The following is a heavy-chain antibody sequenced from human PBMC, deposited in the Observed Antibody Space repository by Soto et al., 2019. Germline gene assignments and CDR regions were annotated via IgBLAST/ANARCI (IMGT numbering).Heavy chain of an antibody. CDR1: GFTFSSYG. CDR3: AKESRYSSSWYSYYYYGMDV. D-gene: IGHD6-13*01. J-gene: IGHJ6*02. CDR2: ISYDGSNK. V-gene: IGHV3-30*18. Sequence: QVQLVESRGGVVQPGRSLRLSCAASGFTFSSYGMHWVRQAPGKGLEWVAVISYDGSNKYYADSVKGRFTISRDNSKNTLYLQMNSLRAEDTAVYYCAKESRYSSSWYSYYYYGMDVWGQGTTVTVSS.